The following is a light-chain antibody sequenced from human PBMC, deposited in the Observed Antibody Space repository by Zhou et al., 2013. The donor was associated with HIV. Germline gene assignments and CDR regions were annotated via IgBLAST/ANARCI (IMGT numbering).Light chain of an antibody. CDR1: QNVFSN. J-gene: IGKJ2*01. CDR3: QQYGSSPT. V-gene: IGKV3-20*01. Sequence: EIVMTQSPGTLSLSPGERATLSCRASQNVFSNLAWYQQKPGQAPSLLIYDTSTRATGIPDRFSGSGSGTDFTLTISRLEPEDFAVYYCQQYGSSPTFGQGTKLEIK. CDR2: DTS.